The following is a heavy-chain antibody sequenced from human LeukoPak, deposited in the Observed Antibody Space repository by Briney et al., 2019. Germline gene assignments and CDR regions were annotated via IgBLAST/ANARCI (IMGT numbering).Heavy chain of an antibody. D-gene: IGHD3-22*01. CDR3: ARASNSGYYYFDY. J-gene: IGHJ4*02. CDR1: SYSITTRFY. CDR2: IHHSGYT. V-gene: IGHV4-38-2*01. Sequence: PSQTLSLTCAVSSYSITTRFYWGWIRQPPGKGLEWIGIIHHSGYTYYNPSLKSRVTMSLNTSKNQFSLHLSSVTSADTALYYCARASNSGYYYFDYWGQGTLVTVSS.